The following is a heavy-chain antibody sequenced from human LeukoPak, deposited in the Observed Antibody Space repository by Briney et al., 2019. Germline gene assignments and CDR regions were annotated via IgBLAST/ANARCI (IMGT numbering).Heavy chain of an antibody. CDR2: IYPGDSDT. J-gene: IGHJ3*02. Sequence: GESLKISCKGSGYSFTNYWIGWVRQMPGKGLEWMWIIYPGDSDTRYSPSFQGQVTISADKSISTAYLQWSSLKASDTAMYYCARPGAAYCGGDCYLSDAFDIWGQGTMVTVSS. D-gene: IGHD2-21*01. CDR1: GYSFTNYW. CDR3: ARPGAAYCGGDCYLSDAFDI. V-gene: IGHV5-51*01.